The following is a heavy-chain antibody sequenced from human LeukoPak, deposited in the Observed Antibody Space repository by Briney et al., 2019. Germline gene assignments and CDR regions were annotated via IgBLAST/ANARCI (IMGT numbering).Heavy chain of an antibody. Sequence: SVKVSCKASGGTFSSYAISWVRQAPGQGLEWMGGIIPIFGTANYAQKFQGRVTITTDESTSTAYMELSSLRSKDTAVYYCASGWYYYDSSGQFDYWGQGTLVTVSS. J-gene: IGHJ4*02. V-gene: IGHV1-69*05. D-gene: IGHD3-22*01. CDR1: GGTFSSYA. CDR2: IIPIFGTA. CDR3: ASGWYYYDSSGQFDY.